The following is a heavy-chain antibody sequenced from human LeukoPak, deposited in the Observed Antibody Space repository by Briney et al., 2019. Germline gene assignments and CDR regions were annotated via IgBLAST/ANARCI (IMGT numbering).Heavy chain of an antibody. CDR1: GFTFSTYS. CDR2: IYPSGDST. CDR3: AKDVVPDSGWDLDY. V-gene: IGHV3-23*01. Sequence: GGSLRLSCAASGFTFSTYSMTWVRQGPGKGLEWVSSIYPSGDSTFYADSAKGRFTISRDNSKNTLYPQMSSLRTEDTAIYYCAKDVVPDSGWDLDYWGQGTLVTVSS. D-gene: IGHD6-19*01. J-gene: IGHJ4*02.